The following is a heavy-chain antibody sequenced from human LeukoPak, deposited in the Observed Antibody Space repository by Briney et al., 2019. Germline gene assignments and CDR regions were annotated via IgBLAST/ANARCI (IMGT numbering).Heavy chain of an antibody. CDR2: ISGGGGSI. CDR3: AKGLFYYDSSGYYYGYFQH. J-gene: IGHJ1*01. D-gene: IGHD3-22*01. Sequence: PGGSLRLSCAASGFTFSSYSMNWVRQAPGKGLEWVSAISGGGGSIYYADSLKGRFTISRDNSKNALYLQMNSLRAEDTAVYYCAKGLFYYDSSGYYYGYFQHWGQGTLVTVSS. V-gene: IGHV3-23*01. CDR1: GFTFSSYS.